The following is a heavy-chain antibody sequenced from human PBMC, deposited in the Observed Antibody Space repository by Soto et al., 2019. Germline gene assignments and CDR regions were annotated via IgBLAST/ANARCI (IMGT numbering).Heavy chain of an antibody. D-gene: IGHD3-22*01. J-gene: IGHJ5*02. CDR3: AHSLIGYYYDSSGSNWFDP. CDR2: IYWDDDK. Sequence: SGPTLVNPTQTLTLTCTFSGFSLSTSGVGVGWIRQPPGKALEWLALIYWDDDKRYSPSLKSRLTITKDTSKNQVVLTMTNMDSVDTATYYCAHSLIGYYYDSSGSNWFDPWGQGTLVTVSS. V-gene: IGHV2-5*02. CDR1: GFSLSTSGVG.